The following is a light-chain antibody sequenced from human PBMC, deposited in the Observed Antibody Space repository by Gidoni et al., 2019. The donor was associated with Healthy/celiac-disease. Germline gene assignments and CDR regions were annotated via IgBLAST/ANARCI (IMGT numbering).Light chain of an antibody. CDR3: QKYNSAPRT. V-gene: IGKV1-27*01. CDR1: QDISNS. CDR2: AAS. Sequence: DIQMTQSPSSLSASVGDRVTITCRAIQDISNSLALYQQKPGKVPKLLIYAASTLHSGVPSRFSGSGSGTDFTLTISSLQPEDVATYYCQKYNSAPRTFGQXTKVXIK. J-gene: IGKJ1*01.